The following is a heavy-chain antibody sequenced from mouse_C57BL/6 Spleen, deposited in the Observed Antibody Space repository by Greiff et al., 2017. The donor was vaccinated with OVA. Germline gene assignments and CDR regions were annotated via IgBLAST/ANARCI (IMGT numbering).Heavy chain of an antibody. D-gene: IGHD1-1*01. Sequence: EVKLMESGGGLVQPGGSLKLSCAASGFTFSDYYMYWVRQTPEKRLEWVAYISNGGGSTYYPDTVKGRFTISRDNAKNTLYLQMSRLKSEDTAMYYCARQGGYYGSSSGFDYWGQGTTLTVSS. CDR2: ISNGGGST. V-gene: IGHV5-12*01. CDR1: GFTFSDYY. J-gene: IGHJ2*01. CDR3: ARQGGYYGSSSGFDY.